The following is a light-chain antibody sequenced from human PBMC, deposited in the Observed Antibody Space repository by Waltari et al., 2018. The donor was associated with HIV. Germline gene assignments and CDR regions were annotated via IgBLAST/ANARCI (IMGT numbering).Light chain of an antibody. CDR1: ASDVGGYHY. CDR3: CSYAGSSYV. J-gene: IGLJ1*01. V-gene: IGLV2-11*01. Sequence: QSALTQPRSVSGSPGHAVTISCTGIASDVGGYHYVSWYQQHPGKAHKLLIYDVNKRPSGVPDRFSGSKSGNTASLTISGLQTEDEADYYCCSYAGSSYVFGTETKVTVL. CDR2: DVN.